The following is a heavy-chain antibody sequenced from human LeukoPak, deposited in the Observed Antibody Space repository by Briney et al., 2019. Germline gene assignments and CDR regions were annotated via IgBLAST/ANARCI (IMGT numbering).Heavy chain of an antibody. CDR3: ARHEGASSSDDAFDI. J-gene: IGHJ3*02. CDR1: GGSISSSSYY. Sequence: SETLSLTCTVSGGSISSSSYYWGWIRQPPGKGPEWIGSIYYSGSTYYNPSLKSRVTISVDTSKNQFSLKLSSVTAADTAVYYCARHEGASSSDDAFDIWGQGTMVTVSS. CDR2: IYYSGST. D-gene: IGHD6-6*01. V-gene: IGHV4-39*01.